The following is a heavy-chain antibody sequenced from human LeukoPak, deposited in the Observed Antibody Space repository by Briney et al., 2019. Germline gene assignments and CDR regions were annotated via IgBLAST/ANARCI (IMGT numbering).Heavy chain of an antibody. CDR2: IYYSGST. V-gene: IGHV4-59*01. J-gene: IGHJ4*02. CDR3: ARRASSGWYGIDY. CDR1: GGSISSYY. Sequence: SETLSLTCTVSGGSISSYYWSWIRQPPGKGLEWIGYIYYSGSTNYNPSHKSRVTISVDTSKNQFSLKLSSVTAADTAVYYCARRASSGWYGIDYWGQGTLVTVSS. D-gene: IGHD6-19*01.